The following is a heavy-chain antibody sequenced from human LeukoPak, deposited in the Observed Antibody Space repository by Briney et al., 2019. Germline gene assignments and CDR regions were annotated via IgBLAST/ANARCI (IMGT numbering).Heavy chain of an antibody. CDR1: GFTFSSYG. D-gene: IGHD2-2*02. V-gene: IGHV3-33*01. CDR3: ARGRREYCSSTSCYRGGVGYYFDY. CDR2: IWYDGSNK. J-gene: IGHJ4*02. Sequence: GGSLRLSCAASGFTFSSYGMHWARQAPGKGLEWVAVIWYDGSNKYYADSVKGRFTISRDNSKNTLYLQMNSLRAEDTAVYYCARGRREYCSSTSCYRGGVGYYFDYWGQGTLVTVSS.